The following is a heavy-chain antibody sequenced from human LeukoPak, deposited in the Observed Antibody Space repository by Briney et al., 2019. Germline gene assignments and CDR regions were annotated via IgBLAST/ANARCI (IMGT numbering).Heavy chain of an antibody. CDR3: PANWFDP. V-gene: IGHV3-74*01. J-gene: IGHJ5*02. CDR1: GFTFSRYW. Sequence: GGSLRLSCAASGFTFSRYWMHWVRQAPGKGLVWVSRINSDASRTNYADSVKGRFTISRDNAKNTLYLHMNSLRAEDTAAYYCPANWFDPWGQGTLVTVSS. CDR2: INSDASRT.